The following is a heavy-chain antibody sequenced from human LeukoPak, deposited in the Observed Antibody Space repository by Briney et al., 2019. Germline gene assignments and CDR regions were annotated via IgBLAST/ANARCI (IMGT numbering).Heavy chain of an antibody. V-gene: IGHV4-61*02. CDR1: GGSISSGSYY. CDR2: IYTSGST. J-gene: IGHJ4*02. D-gene: IGHD3-22*01. CDR3: AREQYYYDSSGYESPFDY. Sequence: SETLSLTCTASGGSISSGSYYWSWIRQPPGKGLEWIGRIYTSGSTNYNPSLKSRVTISVDTSKNQFSLKLSSVTAADTAVYYCAREQYYYDSSGYESPFDYWGQGTLVTVSS.